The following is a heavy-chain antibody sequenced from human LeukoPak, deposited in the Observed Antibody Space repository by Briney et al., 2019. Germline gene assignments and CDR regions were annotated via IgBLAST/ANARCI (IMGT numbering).Heavy chain of an antibody. D-gene: IGHD5/OR15-5a*01. CDR3: ARGRLRLPFDY. CDR2: INHSGST. J-gene: IGHJ4*02. Sequence: PSETLSLNCAVYGGSFSGYYWSWIRQRPGKGLEWIGEINHSGSTNYNPSLKSRVTISVDTSKNQFSLKLSSVTAADTAVYYCARGRLRLPFDYWGQGTLVTVSS. CDR1: GGSFSGYY. V-gene: IGHV4-34*01.